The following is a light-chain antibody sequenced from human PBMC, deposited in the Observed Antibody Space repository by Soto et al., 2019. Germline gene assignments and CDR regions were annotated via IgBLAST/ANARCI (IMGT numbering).Light chain of an antibody. J-gene: IGLJ1*01. V-gene: IGLV2-23*02. CDR3: CSYASSSTYV. CDR1: SSNVGSYDL. Sequence: QSVLTQPASVSGSPGQSITISCTGTSSNVGSYDLVSWYQQHPGKAPKLLIYEVTKRPSGVSNRFSGSKSGNTASLTISGLQAEDEADYACCSYASSSTYVFGTGTKLTVL. CDR2: EVT.